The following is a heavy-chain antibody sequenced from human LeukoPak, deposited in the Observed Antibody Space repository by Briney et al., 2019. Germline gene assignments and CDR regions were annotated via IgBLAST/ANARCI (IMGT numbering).Heavy chain of an antibody. Sequence: GGSLRLSCAASGFTFSSYAMHWVRQAPGKGLEYVSAISSNGGSTYYANSVKGGFTISRDNSKNTLYLQMGSLRAEDMAVYYCARDRDYDFWSGYGDYYYYYYMDVWGKGTTVTVSS. V-gene: IGHV3-64*01. J-gene: IGHJ6*03. CDR3: ARDRDYDFWSGYGDYYYYYYMDV. CDR2: ISSNGGST. D-gene: IGHD3-3*01. CDR1: GFTFSSYA.